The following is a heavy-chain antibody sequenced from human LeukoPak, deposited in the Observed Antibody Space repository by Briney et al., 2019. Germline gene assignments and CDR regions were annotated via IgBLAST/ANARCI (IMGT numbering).Heavy chain of an antibody. Sequence: GGSLRLSCAASGFTFSSYAMSWVRQAPGKGLEWVSAISGSGGSTYYADSVKGRFTISRDNSKNTLYLQMNGLRAEDTAVYYCAKRKYSSGWYAFDYWGQGTLVTVSS. J-gene: IGHJ4*02. V-gene: IGHV3-23*01. CDR3: AKRKYSSGWYAFDY. D-gene: IGHD6-19*01. CDR2: ISGSGGST. CDR1: GFTFSSYA.